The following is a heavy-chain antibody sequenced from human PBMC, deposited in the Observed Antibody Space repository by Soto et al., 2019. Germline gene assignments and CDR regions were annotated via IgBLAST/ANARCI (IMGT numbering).Heavy chain of an antibody. CDR1: GFTFSDYF. V-gene: IGHV3-11*01. CDR3: AREEEDCGGGCANFDY. Sequence: QVQLVESGGGLVKPGGSLRLSCAASGFTFSDYFMSWIRQAPGKGLEWVSYMSSSGSNIKYADSVKGRFTISRDNAKNSLYLQMNSLRAEDTAVYYCAREEEDCGGGCANFDYWGQGTLVTVSS. CDR2: MSSSGSNI. D-gene: IGHD2-21*02. J-gene: IGHJ4*02.